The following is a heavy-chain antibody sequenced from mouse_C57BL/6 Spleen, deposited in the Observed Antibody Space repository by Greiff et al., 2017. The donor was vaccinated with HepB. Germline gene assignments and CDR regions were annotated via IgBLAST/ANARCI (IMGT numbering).Heavy chain of an antibody. V-gene: IGHV6-3*01. D-gene: IGHD1-1*01. CDR3: TGPLLLRLYYFYY. CDR1: GFTFSNYW. CDR2: IRLKSDNYAT. Sequence: EVKVEESGGGLVQPGGSMKLSCVASGFTFSNYWMNWVRQSPEKGLEWVAQIRLKSDNYATHYAESVKGRFTISRDDSKSSVYLQMNNLRAEDTGIYYCTGPLLLRLYYFYYWGQGTTLTVSS. J-gene: IGHJ2*01.